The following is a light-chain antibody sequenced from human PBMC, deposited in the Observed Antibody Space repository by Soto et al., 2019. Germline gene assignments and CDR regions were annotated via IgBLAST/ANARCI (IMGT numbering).Light chain of an antibody. CDR3: QQYGSSPST. J-gene: IGKJ5*01. CDR2: GAS. V-gene: IGKV3-20*01. Sequence: EIVLTQSPGTLSLSPGERATLSCRASQSVSSSYLACYQQKPGQAPRLLIYGASRRATGIPDRFSGSGSGTDFTLTIIRLEPEDFAVYYCQQYGSSPSTFGQGTRLEIK. CDR1: QSVSSSY.